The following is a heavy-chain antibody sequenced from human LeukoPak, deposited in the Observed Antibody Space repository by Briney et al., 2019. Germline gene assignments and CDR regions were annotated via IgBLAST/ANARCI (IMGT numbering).Heavy chain of an antibody. Sequence: ASVKVSCKASGYTFTSYDINWVRQATGQGLEWMGWMNPNSGNTGYAQKFQGRVTMTRNTSISTAYMELSSLRSEDTAVYYCAREYCVAGGCYGPAGFDPWGKETLVTVS. CDR3: AREYCVAGGCYGPAGFDP. V-gene: IGHV1-8*01. CDR2: MNPNSGNT. J-gene: IGHJ5*02. D-gene: IGHD2/OR15-2a*01. CDR1: GYTFTSYD.